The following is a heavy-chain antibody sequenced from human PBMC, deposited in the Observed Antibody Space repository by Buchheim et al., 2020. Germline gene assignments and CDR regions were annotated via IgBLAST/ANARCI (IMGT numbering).Heavy chain of an antibody. CDR2: VYYTGGA. Sequence: QVQLQESGPRLVKPSETLSLTCTVSGGSINNYYWSWIRQPPGKGLEWVGYVYYTGGAHYNPSHKSRVTISLDTSKSQFSLRLSSVTAADTAVYYCARQVGFTGSSFDYFDFWGQGTL. V-gene: IGHV4-59*08. J-gene: IGHJ4*02. D-gene: IGHD3-10*01. CDR3: ARQVGFTGSSFDYFDF. CDR1: GGSINNYY.